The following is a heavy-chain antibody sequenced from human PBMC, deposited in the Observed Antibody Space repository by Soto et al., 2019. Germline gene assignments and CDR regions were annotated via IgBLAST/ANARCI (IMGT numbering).Heavy chain of an antibody. CDR2: ISDSGNST. J-gene: IGHJ4*02. Sequence: GSLRLSCAASGFTFSSYAMSWVRQAPGKGLEWVSTISDSGNSTYSADSVKGRFTISRDNSKNTLYLQMNRLRAEDTAVYYCARDRYGDPLWGQDDFDYWGQGTLVTVSS. CDR3: ARDRYGDPLWGQDDFDY. V-gene: IGHV3-23*01. CDR1: GFTFSSYA. D-gene: IGHD4-17*01.